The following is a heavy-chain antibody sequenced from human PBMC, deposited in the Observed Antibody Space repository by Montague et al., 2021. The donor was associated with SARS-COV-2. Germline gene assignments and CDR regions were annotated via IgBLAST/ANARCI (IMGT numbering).Heavy chain of an antibody. CDR1: GGSISSSNYF. Sequence: SETLSLTCTVSGGSISSSNYFWGWIRQPPGKGLEWIGSIYFGGGTXYNPSLKSRVTISVDTSKNHFSLKLTSATAADTAVYYCARDVGKGFSGHETEGGFDYWGQGTPVTVSS. J-gene: IGHJ4*02. D-gene: IGHD5-12*01. V-gene: IGHV4-39*07. CDR3: ARDVGKGFSGHETEGGFDY. CDR2: IYFGGGT.